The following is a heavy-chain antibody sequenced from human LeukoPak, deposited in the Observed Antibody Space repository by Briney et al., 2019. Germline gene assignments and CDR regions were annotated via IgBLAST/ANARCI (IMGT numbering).Heavy chain of an antibody. D-gene: IGHD4-17*01. Sequence: GGFLRLSCAASGFNFSSYWMSWVRQAPGKGLEWVANIKQDGSEKYYVDSVKGRFTISRENAKNSLYLQMNSLRAEDTAVYYCARDRDGDYASPKLDYWGQGTLVTVSS. CDR2: IKQDGSEK. J-gene: IGHJ4*02. CDR1: GFNFSSYW. CDR3: ARDRDGDYASPKLDY. V-gene: IGHV3-7*01.